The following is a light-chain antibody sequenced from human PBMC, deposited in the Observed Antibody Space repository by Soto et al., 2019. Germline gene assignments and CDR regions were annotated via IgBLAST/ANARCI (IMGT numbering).Light chain of an antibody. CDR1: QSVSTY. Sequence: EIVLTQSPATLSLSPGERATLSCMASQSVSTYLAWYQQRPGQAPRLLISYASTGATVNPARFTVSGYGTDFTLTINSLRSEDVAVYYCQQFHRWPVTFGGGTKVDI. CDR3: QQFHRWPVT. V-gene: IGKV3-15*01. J-gene: IGKJ4*01. CDR2: YAS.